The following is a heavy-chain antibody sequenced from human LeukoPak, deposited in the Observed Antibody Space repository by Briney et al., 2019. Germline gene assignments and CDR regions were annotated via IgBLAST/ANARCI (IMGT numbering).Heavy chain of an antibody. V-gene: IGHV3-23*01. CDR3: AKDSDYYDSPYAFDI. J-gene: IGHJ3*02. Sequence: GGSLRLSCAASGFTFSSYAMSWVRQAPGKGLEWVSAISGSGGSTYYADSVKGRFTISRDNSKNTLYLQMNSLRAEGTAVYYCAKDSDYYDSPYAFDIWGQGTMVTVSS. CDR2: ISGSGGST. CDR1: GFTFSSYA. D-gene: IGHD3-22*01.